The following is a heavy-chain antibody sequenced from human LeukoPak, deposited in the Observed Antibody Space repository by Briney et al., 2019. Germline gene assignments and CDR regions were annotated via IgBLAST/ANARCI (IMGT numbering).Heavy chain of an antibody. Sequence: GGSLRLSCAASGFTFSTYWMSWVRQAPWKWLEWVANIKQDGSAKYYVDSVKGRFTISRDNARNSLYLQMNSLRAEDAAVYYCARLYCSGTSCSSSFDYWGQGALVTVSS. CDR2: IKQDGSAK. CDR1: GFTFSTYW. J-gene: IGHJ4*02. CDR3: ARLYCSGTSCSSSFDY. D-gene: IGHD2-2*01. V-gene: IGHV3-7*04.